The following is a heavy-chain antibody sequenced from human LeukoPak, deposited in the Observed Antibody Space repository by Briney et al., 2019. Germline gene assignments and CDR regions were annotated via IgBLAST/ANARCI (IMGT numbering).Heavy chain of an antibody. CDR2: IYYSGNT. J-gene: IGHJ4*02. CDR3: AGLRPHYSNYDLGYFDY. Sequence: SETLSLTCTVSGGSIRSTSYYWGWIRQPPGKGLEWIGSIYYSGNTYYNPSLKSRVTISVDTSKNQFSLKLSSVTAADTAVYYCAGLRPHYSNYDLGYFDYWGQGTLVTVSS. D-gene: IGHD4-11*01. V-gene: IGHV4-39*01. CDR1: GGSIRSTSYY.